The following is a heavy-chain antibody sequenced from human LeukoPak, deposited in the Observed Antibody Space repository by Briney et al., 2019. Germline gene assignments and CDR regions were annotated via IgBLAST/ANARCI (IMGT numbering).Heavy chain of an antibody. V-gene: IGHV4-4*07. CDR1: GGSISSYY. CDR3: ARDGDMVRGVLDAFDI. J-gene: IGHJ3*02. CDR2: IYTSGST. D-gene: IGHD3-10*01. Sequence: SETLSLTCTVSGGSISSYYWSWIRQPAGKGLEWIGRIYTSGSTNYNPSLKSRVTMSVDTSKNQFSLKLSSVTAADTAVYYRARDGDMVRGVLDAFDIWGQGTMVTVSS.